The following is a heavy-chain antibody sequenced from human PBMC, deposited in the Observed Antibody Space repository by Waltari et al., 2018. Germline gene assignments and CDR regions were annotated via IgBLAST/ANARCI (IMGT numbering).Heavy chain of an antibody. CDR3: ASVLSSLDSGYYYDY. CDR2: IYYSGST. D-gene: IGHD3-22*01. J-gene: IGHJ4*02. CDR1: GGSISSSSYY. Sequence: QLQLQESGPGLVKPSETLSLTCTVSGGSISSSSYYWGWIRQPPGKGLEWIGSIYYSGSTYYNPSLKSRVTISVDTSKNQFSLKLSSVTAADTAVYYCASVLSSLDSGYYYDYWGQGTLVTVSS. V-gene: IGHV4-39*07.